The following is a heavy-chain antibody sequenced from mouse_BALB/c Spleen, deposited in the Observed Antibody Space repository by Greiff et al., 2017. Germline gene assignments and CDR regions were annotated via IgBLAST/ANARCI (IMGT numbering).Heavy chain of an antibody. D-gene: IGHD2-14*01. V-gene: IGHV3-2*02. J-gene: IGHJ3*01. CDR3: ARGYDWFAY. CDR2: ISYSGST. Sequence: EVQLQQSGPGLVKPSQSLSLTCTVTGYSITSDYAWNWIRQFPGNKLEWMGYISYSGSTSYNPSLKSRISITRDTSKNQFFLQLNSVTTEDTATYYCARGYDWFAYWGQGTLVTVSA. CDR1: GYSITSDYA.